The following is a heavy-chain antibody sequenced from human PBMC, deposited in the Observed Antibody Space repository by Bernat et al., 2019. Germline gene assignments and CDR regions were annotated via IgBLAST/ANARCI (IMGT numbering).Heavy chain of an antibody. V-gene: IGHV3-23*01. CDR3: AKCSGASCYAPFDY. CDR2: ISGSGGST. Sequence: GGGLVQPGGSLRLSCAASGFTFSSYAMSWVRQAPGKGLEWVSAISGSGGSTYYADSVKGRFTVSSDNFKNTLYLQMNSLRAEDAAVYYCAKCSGASCYAPFDYWGQGPLSPVPP. D-gene: IGHD2-2*01. CDR1: GFTFSSYA. J-gene: IGHJ4*02.